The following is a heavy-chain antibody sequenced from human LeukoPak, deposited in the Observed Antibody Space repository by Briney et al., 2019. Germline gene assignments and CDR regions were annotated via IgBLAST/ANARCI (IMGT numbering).Heavy chain of an antibody. CDR3: AREGAGYYDSSGYPRIRNWFDP. CDR1: GGSISSYY. J-gene: IGHJ5*02. CDR2: IYYSGST. Sequence: SETLSLTCTVSGGSISSYYWSWIRQPPGKGLEWIGSIYYSGSTYYNPSLKSRVTISVDTSKNQFSLKLSSVTAADTAVYYCAREGAGYYDSSGYPRIRNWFDPWGQGTLVTVSS. D-gene: IGHD3-22*01. V-gene: IGHV4-59*12.